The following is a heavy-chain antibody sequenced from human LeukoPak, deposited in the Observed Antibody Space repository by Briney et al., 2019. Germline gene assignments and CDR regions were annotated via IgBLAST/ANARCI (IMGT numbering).Heavy chain of an antibody. Sequence: GGSLRLSCAASGFTFNNYNMNWVRQAPGKGLEWVSYISSTSTTIYYADSVKGRFTISRDNAKNSLYLQMNSLRAEDTAVYYCARSSLPGDYYYYYGMDVWGQGTTVTVSS. J-gene: IGHJ6*02. CDR3: ARSSLPGDYYYYYGMDV. D-gene: IGHD6-19*01. CDR1: GFTFNNYN. V-gene: IGHV3-48*04. CDR2: ISSTSTTI.